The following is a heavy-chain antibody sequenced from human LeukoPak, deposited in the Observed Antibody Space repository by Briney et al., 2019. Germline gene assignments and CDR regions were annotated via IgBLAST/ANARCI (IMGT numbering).Heavy chain of an antibody. CDR2: ISGSGDST. D-gene: IGHD3-10*01. J-gene: IGHJ4*02. CDR1: GFTFSSHA. Sequence: GGSLRLSCAASGFTFSSHAISWVRQAPGKGLEWVSVISGSGDSTYYADSVKGRSTISRDNSKNTLYLQMNSLRAEDTAVYYCAKGRVFDYWGQGTLVTVSS. V-gene: IGHV3-23*01. CDR3: AKGRVFDY.